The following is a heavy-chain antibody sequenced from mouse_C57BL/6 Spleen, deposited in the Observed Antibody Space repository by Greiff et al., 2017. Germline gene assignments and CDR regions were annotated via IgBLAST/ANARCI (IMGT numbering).Heavy chain of an antibody. CDR1: GYTFTSYW. D-gene: IGHD1-2*01. CDR3: ARAGPALRAMDY. V-gene: IGHV1-55*01. CDR2: IYPGSGST. J-gene: IGHJ4*01. Sequence: QVQLQQPGAELVKPGASVKMSCKASGYTFTSYWITWVKQRPGQGLEWIGDIYPGSGSTNYNEKFKSKATLTVDTSSSTAYMQRSSLTSEDSAVYYCARAGPALRAMDYWGQGTSVTVSS.